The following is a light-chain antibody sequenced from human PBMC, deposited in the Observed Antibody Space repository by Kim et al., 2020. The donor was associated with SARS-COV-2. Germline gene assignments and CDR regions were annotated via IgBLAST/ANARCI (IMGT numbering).Light chain of an antibody. V-gene: IGLV2-11*01. CDR3: CSYAGSYTFVV. Sequence: QSITISCTGTSSDVGGYNYVSWYQQHPGKAPKLMIYDVSKRPSGVSNRFSGSKSGNTASLTISGLQAEDEADYYCCSYAGSYTFVVFGGGTQLTVL. J-gene: IGLJ2*01. CDR2: DVS. CDR1: SSDVGGYNY.